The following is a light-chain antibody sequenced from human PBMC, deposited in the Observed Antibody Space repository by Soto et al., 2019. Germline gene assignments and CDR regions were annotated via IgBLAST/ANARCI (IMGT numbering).Light chain of an antibody. V-gene: IGLV1-40*01. CDR3: QSFDNSLRGYV. Sequence: QSVLTQPPPVSGAPGQRVTISCTGSSSNIGAGFDVHWYQQFPGTAPKVLILGTSDRPSGIPDRFSGSKSGTSASLAITGLQAEDEADYYCQSFDNSLRGYVFGTGTKLTVL. J-gene: IGLJ1*01. CDR2: GTS. CDR1: SSNIGAGFD.